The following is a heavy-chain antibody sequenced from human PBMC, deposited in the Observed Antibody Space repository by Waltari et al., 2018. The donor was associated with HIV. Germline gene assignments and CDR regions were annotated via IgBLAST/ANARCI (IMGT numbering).Heavy chain of an antibody. CDR2: IIPILAIA. CDR1: GATSSSHT. D-gene: IGHD2-15*01. J-gene: IGHJ3*02. V-gene: IGHV1-69*02. CDR3: ARGYDRGAFDI. Sequence: QVQLVPSRAAMKTPGPSVTVSCPASGATSSSHTIIWLRQAPGQGREWMGKIIPILAIANYVQNFQRRVTITADKSTSTAYMERSSLRSEDTAVYCCARGYDRGAFDIWSQGTMVTVSS.